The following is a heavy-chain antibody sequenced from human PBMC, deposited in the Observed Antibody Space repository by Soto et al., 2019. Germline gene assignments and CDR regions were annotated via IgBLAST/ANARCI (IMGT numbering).Heavy chain of an antibody. CDR3: AAPGYGDRLGGMDV. D-gene: IGHD4-17*01. J-gene: IGHJ6*02. V-gene: IGHV1-69*12. Sequence: QVQLVQSGAEVKKPGSSVKVSCKASGGTFSSYAISWVRQAPGQGLEWMGGIIPIFGTTNYAQKFQGRVTITADESTSTAYMGLSSLRSEGTAVYYCAAPGYGDRLGGMDVWGQGTTVTVSS. CDR2: IIPIFGTT. CDR1: GGTFSSYA.